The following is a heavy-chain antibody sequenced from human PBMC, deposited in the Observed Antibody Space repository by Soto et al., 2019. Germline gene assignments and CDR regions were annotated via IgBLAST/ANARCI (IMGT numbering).Heavy chain of an antibody. CDR1: GGSISSYY. CDR2: IYYSGST. J-gene: IGHJ4*02. D-gene: IGHD3-10*01. CDR3: ARAAYGSGSYYNDY. Sequence: SETLSVTCTVSGGSISSYYWSWIRQPPGKGLEWIGYIYYSGSTNYNPSLKSRVTISVDTSKNQFSLKLSSVTAADTAVYYCARAAYGSGSYYNDYWGQGTLVTVSS. V-gene: IGHV4-59*01.